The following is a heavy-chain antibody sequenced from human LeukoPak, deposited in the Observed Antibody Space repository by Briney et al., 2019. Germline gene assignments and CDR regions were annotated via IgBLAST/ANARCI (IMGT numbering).Heavy chain of an antibody. CDR3: TAGGWAETRFDY. CDR2: IKSKSDGGTT. CDR1: GFTFSNAW. V-gene: IGHV3-15*01. D-gene: IGHD6-19*01. Sequence: PWWSLRLPCPASGFTFSNAWMCWVRPAPGKGLEWVGRIKSKSDGGTTDYAAPVKGRFTISRDDSKNTLYLQMNGLKTEDTAVYYCTAGGWAETRFDYGGQGTLATVSS. J-gene: IGHJ4*02.